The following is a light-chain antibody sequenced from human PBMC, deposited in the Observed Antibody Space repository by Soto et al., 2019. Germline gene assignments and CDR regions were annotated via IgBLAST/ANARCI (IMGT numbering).Light chain of an antibody. CDR2: DNN. CDR1: SSNLGSGF. V-gene: IGLV1-51*01. J-gene: IGLJ1*01. CDR3: GTYDSSLRDGV. Sequence: QSVLTQPPSVSGAPGQRVTISCTGSSSNLGSGFDVQWYQQLPGTAPKLLIYDNNKRPSGIPDRFSGSKSGTSATLDITGLQTGDEADYYCGTYDSSLRDGVFGTGTKVTVL.